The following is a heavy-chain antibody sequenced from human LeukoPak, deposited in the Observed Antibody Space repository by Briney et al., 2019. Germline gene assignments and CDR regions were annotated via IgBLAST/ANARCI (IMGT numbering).Heavy chain of an antibody. J-gene: IGHJ4*02. CDR2: IIPIFGTA. CDR3: ARDLDHRYCSSTSCPYYFDY. V-gene: IGHV1-69*01. D-gene: IGHD2-2*01. CDR1: GGTFSGYA. Sequence: GSSVKVSCKASGGTFSGYAISWVRQAPGQGLEWMGGIIPIFGTANYAQKFQGRVTITADESTSTAYMELRSLRSEDTAVYYCARDLDHRYCSSTSCPYYFDYWGQGTLVTVSA.